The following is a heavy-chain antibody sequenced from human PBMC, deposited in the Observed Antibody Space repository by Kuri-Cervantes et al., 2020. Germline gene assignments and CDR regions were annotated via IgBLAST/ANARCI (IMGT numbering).Heavy chain of an antibody. V-gene: IGHV3-30*02. CDR1: GFTFSIYG. J-gene: IGHJ6*03. CDR2: IWYDGSEK. D-gene: IGHD3-10*01. CDR3: AKAAGGLSDYYYMDL. Sequence: GESLKISCAASGFTFSIYGMHWVRQAPGKGLEWVAIIWYDGSEKFYADSVKGRSTISRDNSKNTLYLQMNSLRPEDTAVYYCAKAAGGLSDYYYMDLWGKGTTVTVSS.